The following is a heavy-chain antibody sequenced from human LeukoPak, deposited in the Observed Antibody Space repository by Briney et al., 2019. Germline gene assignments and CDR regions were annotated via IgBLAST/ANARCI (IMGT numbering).Heavy chain of an antibody. V-gene: IGHV4-39*01. Sequence: PSETLSLTCTVSGGSISSSSYYWGWIRQPPGKGLEWIGSIYYSGSTYYNPSLKSRVTISVDTSKNQFSLKLSSVTAADTAVYYCANAQPSYDFWSGYYHNYFDYWGQGTLVTVSS. CDR3: ANAQPSYDFWSGYYHNYFDY. J-gene: IGHJ4*02. CDR2: IYYSGST. CDR1: GGSISSSSYY. D-gene: IGHD3-3*01.